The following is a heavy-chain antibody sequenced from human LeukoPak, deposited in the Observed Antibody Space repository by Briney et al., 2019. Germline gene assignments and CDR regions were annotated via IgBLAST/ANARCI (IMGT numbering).Heavy chain of an antibody. CDR3: ARDHRYCSSTSCVRGRLGY. CDR2: IIPILGIA. CDR1: GGTFSSYT. Sequence: SVKVSCKASGGTFSSYTISWVRQAPGQGLEWMGRIIPILGIANYAQKLQGRVTMTTDTSTSTAYMELRSLRSDDTAVYYCARDHRYCSSTSCVRGRLGYWGQGTLVTVSS. V-gene: IGHV1-69*04. D-gene: IGHD2-2*01. J-gene: IGHJ4*02.